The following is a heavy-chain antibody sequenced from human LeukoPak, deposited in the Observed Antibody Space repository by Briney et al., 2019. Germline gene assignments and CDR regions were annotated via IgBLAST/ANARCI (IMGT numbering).Heavy chain of an antibody. V-gene: IGHV1-69*13. J-gene: IGHJ4*02. CDR1: GGTFSSYA. Sequence: SVKVSCKASGGTFSSYAISWVRQAPGQGLEWMGGIIPIFGTANYAQKFQGRVTITADESTSTAYMELSSLRSEDTAVYYCARGPQDYYDSSGYYSWGIFFDYWGQGTLVTVSS. CDR3: ARGPQDYYDSSGYYSWGIFFDY. D-gene: IGHD3-22*01. CDR2: IIPIFGTA.